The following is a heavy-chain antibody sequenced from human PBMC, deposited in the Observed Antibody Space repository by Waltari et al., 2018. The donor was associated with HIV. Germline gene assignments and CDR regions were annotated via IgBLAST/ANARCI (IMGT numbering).Heavy chain of an antibody. V-gene: IGHV3-7*01. CDR2: IKQDGSEK. CDR1: GFTFSPFW. CDR3: ARDLKDYDFWSPVDV. J-gene: IGHJ6*02. D-gene: IGHD3-3*01. Sequence: EVQLVESGGGLVQPGGSLSLSCAASGFTFSPFWMIWVRQAPGKGLEWLANIKQDGSEKYYADSVKGRFTVSRDNNKKSLYLQMSSLRAEDTAVYYCARDLKDYDFWSPVDVWGQGTTVTVSS.